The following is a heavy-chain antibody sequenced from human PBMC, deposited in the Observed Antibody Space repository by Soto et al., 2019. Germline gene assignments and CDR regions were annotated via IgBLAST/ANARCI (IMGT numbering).Heavy chain of an antibody. J-gene: IGHJ6*02. D-gene: IGHD3-9*01. CDR3: ARDGSVLRYFDWLPVNGNYYYYGMDV. CDR1: GFTFSSYG. V-gene: IGHV3-21*01. Sequence: ETLSLSCAASGFTFSSYGMNWVRHARGKGLEWVSSISSSSSYIYYADSVKGRFTISRDNAKNSLYLQMNSLRAEDTAVYYCARDGSVLRYFDWLPVNGNYYYYGMDVWGQGTTVTVSS. CDR2: ISSSSSYI.